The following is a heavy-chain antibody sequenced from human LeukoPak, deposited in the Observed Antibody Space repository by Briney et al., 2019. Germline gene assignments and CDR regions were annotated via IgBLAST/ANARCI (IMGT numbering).Heavy chain of an antibody. Sequence: SETLSLTCTVSGGSVSSYYWSWIRQPPGKGLEWIGYIYYSGSTNYNPSLKSRVTISVDTSKNQFSLKLSSVTAADTAVYYCARALLSQYSSGWPAFDYWGQGTLVTVSS. D-gene: IGHD6-19*01. CDR3: ARALLSQYSSGWPAFDY. J-gene: IGHJ4*02. CDR2: IYYSGST. V-gene: IGHV4-59*08. CDR1: GGSVSSYY.